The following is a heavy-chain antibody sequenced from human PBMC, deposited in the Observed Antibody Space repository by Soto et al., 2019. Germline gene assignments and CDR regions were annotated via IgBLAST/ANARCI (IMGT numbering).Heavy chain of an antibody. V-gene: IGHV4-31*03. D-gene: IGHD3-16*02. CDR1: GGSISSGGYY. CDR3: ARQYLGELSFS. CDR2: IYYSGST. Sequence: QVQLQESGPGLVKPSQTLSLTCTVSGGSISSGGYYWSGIRQHPGKGLEWIGYIYYSGSTYYNPSLKSRVTISVDTSKNQFSLKLSSVTAAETAVYYCARQYLGELSFSWGQGTLVTVSS. J-gene: IGHJ5*02.